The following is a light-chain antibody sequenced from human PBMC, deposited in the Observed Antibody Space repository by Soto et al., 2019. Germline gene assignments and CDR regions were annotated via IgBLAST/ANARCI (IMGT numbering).Light chain of an antibody. CDR2: GAS. V-gene: IGKV3-20*01. CDR1: QSVSSSY. J-gene: IGKJ1*01. Sequence: EIVLTQSPDTLSLSPGERATLSFRASQSVSSSYVAGYQQKPDQTPMLLIYGASSSATGIPDRFSGSGSATDFSLTITILEPEDFAVYYCHQYGFSLTWAVGQGTKVEIK. CDR3: HQYGFSLTWA.